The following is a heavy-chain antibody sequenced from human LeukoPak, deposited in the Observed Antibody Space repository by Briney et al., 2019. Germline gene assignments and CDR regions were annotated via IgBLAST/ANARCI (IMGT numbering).Heavy chain of an antibody. CDR1: GGSISSYY. Sequence: PSETLSLTCTVSGGSISSYYWSWIRQPPGKGLEWIGYIYYSGSTNYNPSLKSRVTISVDTSKNQFSLKLSSVTAADTAVYYCARGGSGYYYTWFDPWGQGTLVTVSS. D-gene: IGHD3-22*01. J-gene: IGHJ5*02. V-gene: IGHV4-59*12. CDR2: IYYSGST. CDR3: ARGGSGYYYTWFDP.